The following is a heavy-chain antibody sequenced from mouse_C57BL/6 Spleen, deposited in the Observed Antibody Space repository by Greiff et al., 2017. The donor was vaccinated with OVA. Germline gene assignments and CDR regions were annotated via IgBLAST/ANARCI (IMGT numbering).Heavy chain of an antibody. J-gene: IGHJ2*01. CDR2: FYPGSGSI. CDR1: GYTFTEYT. CDR3: ARHGYYYGGSDYFDD. Sequence: QVQLQQSGAELVKPGASVKLSCKASGYTFTEYTIHWVKQRSGQGLEWVGWFYPGSGSIKYNEKFKDKATLTADKSSSTVYMELRRLTAEDSAIYYCARHGYYYGGSDYFDDWGQGTTLTASS. D-gene: IGHD1-1*02. V-gene: IGHV1-62-2*01.